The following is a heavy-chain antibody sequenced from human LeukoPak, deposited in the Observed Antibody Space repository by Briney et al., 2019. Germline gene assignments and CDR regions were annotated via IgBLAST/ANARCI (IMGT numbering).Heavy chain of an antibody. Sequence: GGSLRLSCAASGFTVSSNYMSWVRQAPGKGLEWVSGIYSGGSTYYADSVKGRFTISRDNSKKTLYLQINSMRDEDTAVYYCARDFRGSGGSCYYWYFDLWGRGTLVTVSS. CDR2: IYSGGST. J-gene: IGHJ2*01. CDR3: ARDFRGSGGSCYYWYFDL. V-gene: IGHV3-53*01. CDR1: GFTVSSNY. D-gene: IGHD2-15*01.